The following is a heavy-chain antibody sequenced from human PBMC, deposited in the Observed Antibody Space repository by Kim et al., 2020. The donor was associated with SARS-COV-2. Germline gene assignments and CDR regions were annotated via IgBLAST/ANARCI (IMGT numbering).Heavy chain of an antibody. CDR3: TRYTVTTGTLDY. J-gene: IGHJ4*02. V-gene: IGHV3-49*02. D-gene: IGHD4-17*01. Sequence: EYAASVKGRFTISRDDSKSIAYLQMNSLKTEDTAVYYCTRYTVTTGTLDYWGQGTLVTVSS.